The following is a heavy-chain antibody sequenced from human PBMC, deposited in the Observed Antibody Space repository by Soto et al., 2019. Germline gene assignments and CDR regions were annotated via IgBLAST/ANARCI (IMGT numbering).Heavy chain of an antibody. J-gene: IGHJ4*02. D-gene: IGHD3-10*01. V-gene: IGHV4-39*01. CDR1: GGSISSSSYY. CDR3: ARQYYFGSGSYYNRPFAF. Sequence: QLQLQESGPGLVKPSETLSLTCTVSGGSISSSSYYWGWIRQPPGKGLEWIGSIYYSGNTYYNPSLKSRRTISVDSAKNQFSLKLSSVTAADTAVYYCARQYYFGSGSYYNRPFAFWGQGTLVTVSS. CDR2: IYYSGNT.